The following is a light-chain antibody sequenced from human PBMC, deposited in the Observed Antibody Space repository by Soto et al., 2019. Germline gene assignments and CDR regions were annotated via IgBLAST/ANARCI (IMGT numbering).Light chain of an antibody. V-gene: IGLV2-14*01. Sequence: QSALTHPASVSGSPGQSITISCTGTSSDVCGYNYVSWYQQHPGKAPKFMIYDVSNRPSGVSTRFSGSKSGNTASLTISGLQAEDEADYYCNSYTTSNTRQIVFGTGTKVTVL. J-gene: IGLJ1*01. CDR2: DVS. CDR1: SSDVCGYNY. CDR3: NSYTTSNTRQIV.